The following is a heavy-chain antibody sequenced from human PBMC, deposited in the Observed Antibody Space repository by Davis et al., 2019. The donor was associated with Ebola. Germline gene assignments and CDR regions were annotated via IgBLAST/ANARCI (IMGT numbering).Heavy chain of an antibody. J-gene: IGHJ4*02. V-gene: IGHV3-66*01. CDR1: GFTVSSNH. Sequence: GESLKISCAASGFTVSSNHISWVRQAPGKGLQWVSVIYRGGPTHYADSVQGRFTVSRDNSQNTVYLQMNSLRAEDTAVYYCAREVGTTLRGLEYFLDSWGQGTLVTVSP. CDR3: AREVGTTLRGLEYFLDS. CDR2: IYRGGPT. D-gene: IGHD2/OR15-2a*01.